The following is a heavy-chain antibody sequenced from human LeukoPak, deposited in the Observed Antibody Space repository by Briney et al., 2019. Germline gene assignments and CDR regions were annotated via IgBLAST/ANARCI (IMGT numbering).Heavy chain of an antibody. CDR3: ARDRYDILSQNYYYYGMDV. CDR1: GYTFTSYG. V-gene: IGHV1-18*01. Sequence: ASVKVSCKASGYTFTSYGIGWVRQAPGQGLEWMGWTSAYNGNTNHAQKLQGRVTMTTDTSTSTAYMELRSLRSDDTAVYYCARDRYDILSQNYYYYGMDVWGQGTTVTVSS. CDR2: TSAYNGNT. D-gene: IGHD3-9*01. J-gene: IGHJ6*02.